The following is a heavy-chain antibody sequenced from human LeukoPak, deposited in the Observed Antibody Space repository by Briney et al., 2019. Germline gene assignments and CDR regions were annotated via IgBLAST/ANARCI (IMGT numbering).Heavy chain of an antibody. J-gene: IGHJ3*02. V-gene: IGHV3-53*01. Sequence: GGSLRLSCAASGFTVSSNYMSWVGQAPGKGLEWVSVIYSGGSTYYADSVKGRFTISRDNSKNTLYLQMNSLRAEETAVYYCAGVITMRVNAFDIWGQGTMVTVSS. D-gene: IGHD3-22*01. CDR3: AGVITMRVNAFDI. CDR2: IYSGGST. CDR1: GFTVSSNY.